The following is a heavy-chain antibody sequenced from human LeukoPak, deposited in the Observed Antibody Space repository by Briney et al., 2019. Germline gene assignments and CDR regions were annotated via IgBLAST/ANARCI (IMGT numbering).Heavy chain of an antibody. CDR3: AKDMEYGGNSNAFDI. CDR2: ISWDSGSI. Sequence: QAGGSLRLSCAASGFSFDDYAVHWVRQAPGEGLESVSRISWDSGSIGYADAVKGRFTISRDNAKNSLYLQMNSLRAEDTAFYYCAKDMEYGGNSNAFDIWGHGTLVTVSS. CDR1: GFSFDDYA. J-gene: IGHJ3*02. D-gene: IGHD4-23*01. V-gene: IGHV3-9*01.